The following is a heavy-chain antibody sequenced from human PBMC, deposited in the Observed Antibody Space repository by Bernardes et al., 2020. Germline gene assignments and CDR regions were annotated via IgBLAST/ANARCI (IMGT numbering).Heavy chain of an antibody. CDR1: GFTFSRYD. Sequence: GGSLSLSCAASGFTFSRYDMHWVRQATGKGLEWVSAIGTAGDTYYPGSVKGRFTISRENAKNSLYLQMNSLRAGDTAVYYCARGGADCSSTSCYINYYYMDVWGKGTTVTVSS. V-gene: IGHV3-13*01. D-gene: IGHD2-2*02. CDR3: ARGGADCSSTSCYINYYYMDV. CDR2: IGTAGDT. J-gene: IGHJ6*03.